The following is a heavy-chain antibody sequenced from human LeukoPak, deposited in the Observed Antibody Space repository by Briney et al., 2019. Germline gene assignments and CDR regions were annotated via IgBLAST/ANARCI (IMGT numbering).Heavy chain of an antibody. CDR1: GFTFSSYA. V-gene: IGHV3-23*01. CDR2: ISGSGGST. CDR3: AKDPYYDSSGPEYFQH. J-gene: IGHJ1*01. D-gene: IGHD3-22*01. Sequence: PGGSLRLSCAASGFTFSSYAMSWVRQAPGKGLEWVSAISGSGGSTCYADSVKGRFTISRDNSKNTLYLQMNSLRAEDTAVYYCAKDPYYDSSGPEYFQHWGQGTLVTVSS.